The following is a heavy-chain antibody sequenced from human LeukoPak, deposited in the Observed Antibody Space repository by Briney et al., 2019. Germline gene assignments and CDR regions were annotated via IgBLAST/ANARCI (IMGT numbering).Heavy chain of an antibody. CDR2: ISSSSNTI. J-gene: IGHJ3*02. D-gene: IGHD1-14*01. V-gene: IGHV3-48*01. CDR3: ASRNSNAFDI. CDR1: GIIFSTYS. Sequence: PGGSLRLSCAASGIIFSTYSMTWVRQAPGKGLGWVSYISSSSNTIYYADSVKGRFTISRDNAKNSLYLQMNRLRAEDTAVYYCASRNSNAFDIWGQGTMVTVSS.